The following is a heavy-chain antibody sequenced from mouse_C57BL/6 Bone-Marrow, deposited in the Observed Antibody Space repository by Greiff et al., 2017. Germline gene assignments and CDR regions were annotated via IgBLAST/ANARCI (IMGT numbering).Heavy chain of an antibody. J-gene: IGHJ4*01. CDR3: ARRMDYYAMDY. CDR2: FHPYNDDT. CDR1: GYTFTTYP. D-gene: IGHD2-3*01. V-gene: IGHV1-47*01. Sequence: VKVVESGAELVKPGASVKMSCKASGYTFTTYPIEWMKQNHGKSLEWIGNFHPYNDDTKYNEKFKGKATLTVEKSSSTVYLELSRLTSYDSAVYYCARRMDYYAMDYWGQGTSVTVSS.